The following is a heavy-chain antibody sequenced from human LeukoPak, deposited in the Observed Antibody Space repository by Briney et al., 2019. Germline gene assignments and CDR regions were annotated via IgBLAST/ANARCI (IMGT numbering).Heavy chain of an antibody. CDR1: GYSISSGYY. J-gene: IGHJ3*01. CDR3: ARGFSAFDV. D-gene: IGHD3-3*01. CDR2: VYHSGTT. Sequence: SETLSLTCTVSGYSISSGYYWAWIRQPPGKGLEWIGNVYHSGTTYYNSSLKSRVTISVDTSKNHFSLKVTSVTAADTAIYYCARGFSAFDVWGQGTMVTVSS. V-gene: IGHV4-38-2*02.